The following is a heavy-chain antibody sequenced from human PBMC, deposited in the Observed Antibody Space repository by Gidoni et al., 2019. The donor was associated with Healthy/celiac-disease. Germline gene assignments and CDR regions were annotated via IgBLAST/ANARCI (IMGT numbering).Heavy chain of an antibody. V-gene: IGHV3-30*18. Sequence: QVQLVDSGGGVVQPGRSLRLSCAASGFTFSSYGMHWVRQAPGKGLEWVAVISYDGSNKYYADSVKGRFTISRDNSKNTLYLQMNSLRAEDTAVYYCANSHNSISFDYWGQGTLVTVSS. D-gene: IGHD3-3*02. CDR3: ANSHNSISFDY. CDR2: ISYDGSNK. J-gene: IGHJ4*02. CDR1: GFTFSSYG.